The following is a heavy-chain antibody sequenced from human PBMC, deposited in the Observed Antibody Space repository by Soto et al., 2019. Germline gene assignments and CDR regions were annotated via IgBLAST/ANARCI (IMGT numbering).Heavy chain of an antibody. CDR2: IIVDGLYT. V-gene: IGHV3-74*03. D-gene: IGHD3-10*01. CDR3: ARGILGSGTANDH. CDR1: GFTFSNYW. Sequence: EVQLVESGGGLVQPGGSLILSCAASGFTFSNYWMVWVRQAPRKGLVWVSRIIVDGLYTTYADSVKGRFTISRDNAKNKVYQQMNRLRVEDTAVYYCARGILGSGTANDHWGQGTLVTVSS. J-gene: IGHJ4*02.